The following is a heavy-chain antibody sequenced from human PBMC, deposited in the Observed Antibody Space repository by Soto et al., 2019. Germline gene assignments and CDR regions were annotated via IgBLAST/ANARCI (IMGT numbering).Heavy chain of an antibody. CDR1: GYTFTSYG. J-gene: IGHJ5*02. V-gene: IGHV1-18*01. D-gene: IGHD3-10*01. Sequence: ASVKVSCKASGYTFTSYGISWVRQAPGQGLEWMGWISAYNGNTNYAQKLQGRVTMTTDTSTSTAYMELRSLRSDDTAVYYSARDNTDGRGYYYGSGSYYKGYNWFDPWGQGTLVTVSS. CDR2: ISAYNGNT. CDR3: ARDNTDGRGYYYGSGSYYKGYNWFDP.